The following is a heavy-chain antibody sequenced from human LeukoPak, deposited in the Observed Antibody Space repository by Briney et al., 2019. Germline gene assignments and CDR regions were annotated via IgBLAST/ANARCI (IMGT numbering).Heavy chain of an antibody. D-gene: IGHD4-17*01. CDR2: IYYSGST. CDR1: GGSISSYY. Sequence: SETLSLTCTVSGGSISSYYWSWIRQPPGKGLQWIGYIYYSGSTNYNPSLKSRVTISVDTSKNQFSLRLSSVTAADTAVYYRARLAPGYGDSDTDYWGQGTLVTVSS. V-gene: IGHV4-59*08. CDR3: ARLAPGYGDSDTDY. J-gene: IGHJ4*02.